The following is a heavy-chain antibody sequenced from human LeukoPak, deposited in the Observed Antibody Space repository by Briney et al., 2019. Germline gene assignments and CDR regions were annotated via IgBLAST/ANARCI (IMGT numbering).Heavy chain of an antibody. CDR1: GGSISGSVW. CDR2: IYHSGTT. V-gene: IGHV4-4*02. J-gene: IGHJ4*02. Sequence: SGTLSLTCAVSGGSISGSVWWSWVRQPPGKGLEWIGEIYHSGTTNYNPTLKSPDTISVAKSKNQFSLKLSPVAAADTAVYYCARERGQQLVFDYWGQGTLVTVSS. D-gene: IGHD6-13*01. CDR3: ARERGQQLVFDY.